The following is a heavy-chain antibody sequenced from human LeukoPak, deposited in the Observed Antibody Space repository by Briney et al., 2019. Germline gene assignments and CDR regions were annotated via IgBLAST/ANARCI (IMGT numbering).Heavy chain of an antibody. J-gene: IGHJ4*02. CDR3: ARVPLDYGDYYFDY. Sequence: PGGSLRLSCAASGFTFSSYAMHWVRQAPGKGLEWVAVISYDGSNKYYADSVKGRFTISRDNSKNTLYLQMNSLRAEDTAVYYCARVPLDYGDYYFDYWGQGTLVTVSS. D-gene: IGHD4-17*01. V-gene: IGHV3-30*04. CDR1: GFTFSSYA. CDR2: ISYDGSNK.